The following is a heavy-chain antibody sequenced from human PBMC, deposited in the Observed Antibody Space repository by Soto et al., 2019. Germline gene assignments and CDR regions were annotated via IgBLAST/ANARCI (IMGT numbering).Heavy chain of an antibody. V-gene: IGHV1-24*01. Sequence: QVPMVQSGAEVKKPGASVRISCKVSGYSLTDLPIHWVRQAPGKGLEWVGGFDPDDGAPIYAQKFQGRVSMTADTSTETAYMQLSSLRSEDTALYYCATDMPSVTVDSQVTFDPWGQGTLVTVSS. CDR1: GYSLTDLP. CDR2: FDPDDGAP. D-gene: IGHD2-2*01. J-gene: IGHJ5*02. CDR3: ATDMPSVTVDSQVTFDP.